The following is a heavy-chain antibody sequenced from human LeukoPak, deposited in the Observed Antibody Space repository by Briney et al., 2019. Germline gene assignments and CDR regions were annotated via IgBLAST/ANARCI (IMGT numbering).Heavy chain of an antibody. CDR3: ARDLDEGPFVDV. CDR1: GFTFSSYS. D-gene: IGHD1-1*01. J-gene: IGHJ6*02. Sequence: GGCVRLSCAASGFTFSSYSMNWARQAPGKGLEWVSSISSSSSYIYYADSVRGRFTISRDNAKNSLYLQMNSLRAEDTAVYYCARDLDEGPFVDVWGQENTVPVSS. CDR2: ISSSSSYI. V-gene: IGHV3-21*01.